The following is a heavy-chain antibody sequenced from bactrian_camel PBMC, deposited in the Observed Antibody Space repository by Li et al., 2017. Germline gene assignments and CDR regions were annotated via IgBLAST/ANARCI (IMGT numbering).Heavy chain of an antibody. V-gene: IGHV3S55*01. CDR2: KHSDGTA. J-gene: IGHJ4*01. Sequence: HVQLVESGGGSVQAGESLRLSCTAPGFTSHNCGMAWYRQAPGKERELVSIKHSDGTANYTDSVKGRFIVSQDNAKNTLYLEMNKLKTEDTAVYYCAADQRGGICLRFESPNYWGQGTQVTVS. CDR1: GFTSHNCG. D-gene: IGHD3*01. CDR3: AADQRGGICLRFESPNY.